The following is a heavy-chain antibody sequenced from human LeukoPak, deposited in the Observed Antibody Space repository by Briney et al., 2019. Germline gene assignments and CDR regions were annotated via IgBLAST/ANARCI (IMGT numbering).Heavy chain of an antibody. CDR3: AKPSIAYAPRSLFDY. J-gene: IGHJ4*02. V-gene: IGHV3-30*18. D-gene: IGHD6-6*01. CDR2: ISYDGSNK. Sequence: PGGSLRLSCAASGFTFCRYGMHWVRQAPGKGLEWVAVISYDGSNKYYADSVKGRFTISRDNSKNTLYLQMNSLRAEDTAVYYCAKPSIAYAPRSLFDYWRQGTLVTVSS. CDR1: GFTFCRYG.